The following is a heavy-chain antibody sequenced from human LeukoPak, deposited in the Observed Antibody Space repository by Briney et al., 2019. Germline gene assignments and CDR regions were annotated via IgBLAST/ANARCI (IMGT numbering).Heavy chain of an antibody. D-gene: IGHD4-17*01. Sequence: SDTVSLTCTASGGSFSSYYCSWIRQSPGKGLEWIGEIHDGRGTNYNPSFKHRVTMSLETSKNHFSLKLTSVTAADTALYYCAADPNGDYDWGQGTLVTASS. J-gene: IGHJ4*02. CDR1: GGSFSSYY. CDR2: IHDGRGT. V-gene: IGHV4-34*01. CDR3: AADPNGDYD.